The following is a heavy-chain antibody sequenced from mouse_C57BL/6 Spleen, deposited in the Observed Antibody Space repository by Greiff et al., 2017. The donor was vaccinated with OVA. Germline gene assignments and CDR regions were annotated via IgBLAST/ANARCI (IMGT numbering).Heavy chain of an antibody. Sequence: QVQLKESGPGLVAPSQSLSITCTVSGFSLTSYGVHWVRQPPGKGLEWLVVIWSDGSTTYNSALISRLSISKDNSKSQVFLKMNSLQTDDTAMDYCARHRYEYDAMDYWGQGTSVTVSA. V-gene: IGHV2-6-1*01. CDR3: ARHRYEYDAMDY. CDR2: IWSDGST. J-gene: IGHJ4*01. CDR1: GFSLTSYG. D-gene: IGHD2-3*01.